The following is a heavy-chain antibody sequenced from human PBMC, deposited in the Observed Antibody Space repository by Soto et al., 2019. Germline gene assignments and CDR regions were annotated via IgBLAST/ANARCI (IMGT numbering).Heavy chain of an antibody. CDR1: GGSFSGYY. V-gene: IGHV4-34*01. CDR2: INHSGST. J-gene: IGHJ3*02. CDR3: ARVTPVLRFLEWLSPDAFDI. Sequence: SETLSLTCAVYGGSFSGYYWSWIRQPPGKGLEWIGEINHSGSTNYNPSLKSRVTISVDTSKNQFSLKLSSVTAADTAVYYCARVTPVLRFLEWLSPDAFDIWGQGTMVTVSS. D-gene: IGHD3-3*01.